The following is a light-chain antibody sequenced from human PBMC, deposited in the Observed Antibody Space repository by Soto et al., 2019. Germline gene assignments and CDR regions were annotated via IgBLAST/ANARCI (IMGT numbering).Light chain of an antibody. J-gene: IGKJ1*01. V-gene: IGKV1-5*01. CDR1: QSISSW. CDR3: QQYDCWPRT. CDR2: AAS. Sequence: GDRVTITCRASQSISSWLAWYQQKPGKAPKLLIYAASSVESGVPSRFSGSGSGTEFTLTISSLQSEDFAVYYCQQYDCWPRTFGQGTKVDIK.